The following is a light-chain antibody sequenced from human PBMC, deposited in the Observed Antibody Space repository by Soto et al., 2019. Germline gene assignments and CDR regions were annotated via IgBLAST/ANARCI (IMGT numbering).Light chain of an antibody. CDR2: AAT. CDR1: QGISNW. Sequence: DIQMTQSPSSVSASVGDRVTITCRATQGISNWLAWYQQKPGQAPKLLIYAATSLQDGVPLRFSGSGSGADFTLTISSLQPDDFATYYCQQYSIYPWTFGQGTKVDIK. J-gene: IGKJ1*01. CDR3: QQYSIYPWT. V-gene: IGKV1-16*01.